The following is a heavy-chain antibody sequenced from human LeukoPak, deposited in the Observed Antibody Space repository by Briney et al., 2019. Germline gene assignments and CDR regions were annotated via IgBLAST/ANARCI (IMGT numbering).Heavy chain of an antibody. CDR2: TRNKAKDYTT. CDR3: ARGPTVTFNYHYGMDV. Sequence: GGSLRLSCATSGFTFSDHYMDWVRQAPGKGLEWGGRTRNKAKDYTTEYAASVKGRFTVSRDESMHSLYLQMNSLKTEDTAVYYCARGPTVTFNYHYGMDVWGQGTTVTVSS. J-gene: IGHJ6*02. D-gene: IGHD4-17*01. CDR1: GFTFSDHY. V-gene: IGHV3-72*01.